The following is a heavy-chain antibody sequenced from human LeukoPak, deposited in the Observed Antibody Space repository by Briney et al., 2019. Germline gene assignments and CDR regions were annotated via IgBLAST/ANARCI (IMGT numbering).Heavy chain of an antibody. J-gene: IGHJ5*02. CDR3: ARYARIAVAGPTNWFDP. Sequence: ASVKVSCKASGYTFTSYGISWVRQAPGQGLEWMGWISAYNGNTNYAQKLQGRVTMTTDTSTSTAYMELRSLRSDDTAVYYCARYARIAVAGPTNWFDPWGQGTLVTVSS. CDR2: ISAYNGNT. V-gene: IGHV1-18*01. D-gene: IGHD6-19*01. CDR1: GYTFTSYG.